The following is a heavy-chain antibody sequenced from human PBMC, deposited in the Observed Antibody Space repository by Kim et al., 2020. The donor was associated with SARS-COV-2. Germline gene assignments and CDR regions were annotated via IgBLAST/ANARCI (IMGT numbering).Heavy chain of an antibody. V-gene: IGHV3-74*01. D-gene: IGHD1-26*01. J-gene: IGHJ4*02. CDR3: ARDKGKWEVGGGFDY. Sequence: ADSVKGRFTISRDNAKNTVFLQMNSLRAEDTAVYYCARDKGKWEVGGGFDYWGQGTLVTVAS.